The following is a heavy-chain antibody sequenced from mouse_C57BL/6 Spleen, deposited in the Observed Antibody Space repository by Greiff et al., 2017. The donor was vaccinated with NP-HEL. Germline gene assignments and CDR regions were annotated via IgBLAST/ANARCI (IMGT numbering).Heavy chain of an antibody. V-gene: IGHV5-16*01. Sequence: EVKLVESEGGLVQPGSSMKLSCTASGFTFSDYYMAWVRQVPEKGLEWVANINYDGSSTYYLDSLKSRFIISRDNAKNIQYLQMSSLKSEDTATYYCARVSSYGYFDVWGTGTTVTVSS. D-gene: IGHD1-1*01. CDR1: GFTFSDYY. J-gene: IGHJ1*03. CDR3: ARVSSYGYFDV. CDR2: INYDGSST.